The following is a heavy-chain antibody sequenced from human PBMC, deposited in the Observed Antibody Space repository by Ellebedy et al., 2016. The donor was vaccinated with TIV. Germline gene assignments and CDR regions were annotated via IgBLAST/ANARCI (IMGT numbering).Heavy chain of an antibody. CDR3: AKDFYYYDSSGYCTFDY. CDR1: GFTFSSYI. V-gene: IGHV3-64*04. CDR2: ISSDGSNT. D-gene: IGHD3-22*01. Sequence: GESLKISCAASGFTFSSYIMHWVRQAPGKGLEYVSAISSDGSNTYYADSMKGRFTISRDNSKNTLYLQMNSLRAEDTAVYYCAKDFYYYDSSGYCTFDYWGQGTLVTVSS. J-gene: IGHJ4*02.